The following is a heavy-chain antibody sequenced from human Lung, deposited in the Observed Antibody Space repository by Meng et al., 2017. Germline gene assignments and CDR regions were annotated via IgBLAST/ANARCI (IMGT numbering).Heavy chain of an antibody. J-gene: IGHJ4*02. V-gene: IGHV4-39*01. Sequence: QVQLQESGPGLVKPSGTLSLTCTVSSASFTSSNYYWVWIRRPPGKGLEWIGSIYYDGRTYYNSSLKSRVTISVDTSTNQFSLKLSSVTATDTAVYYCARRAHYGDPPRWGQGTLVTVSS. CDR1: SASFTSSNYY. D-gene: IGHD4-17*01. CDR3: ARRAHYGDPPR. CDR2: IYYDGRT.